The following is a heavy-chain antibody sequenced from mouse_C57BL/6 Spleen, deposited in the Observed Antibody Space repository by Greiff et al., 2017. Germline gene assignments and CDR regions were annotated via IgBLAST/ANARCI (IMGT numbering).Heavy chain of an antibody. D-gene: IGHD3-1*01. CDR1: GYTFTSYW. CDR2: IYPSDSET. Sequence: QVQLKQPGAELVRPGSSVKLSCKASGYTFTSYWMDWVKQRPGQGLEWIGNIYPSDSETHYNQKFKDKATLTVDKSSSTAYMQLSSLTSEDSAVYYCARGLLDYAMDYWGQGTSVTVSS. CDR3: ARGLLDYAMDY. J-gene: IGHJ4*01. V-gene: IGHV1-61*01.